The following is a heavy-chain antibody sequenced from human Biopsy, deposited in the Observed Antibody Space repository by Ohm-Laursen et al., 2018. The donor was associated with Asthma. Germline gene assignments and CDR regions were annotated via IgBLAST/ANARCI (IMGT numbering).Heavy chain of an antibody. Sequence: SLRLSCAASGFSFSEFVMHRVRQAPGKGLEWVAVISYDGSITHYADSVKGRFTISRDNSKNTVYLDISSLRIEDTAVFYCGIVVAANPFQGDCWGQGTLVTVSS. J-gene: IGHJ4*02. CDR2: ISYDGSIT. CDR1: GFSFSEFV. V-gene: IGHV3-30*03. D-gene: IGHD2-15*01. CDR3: GIVVAANPFQGDC.